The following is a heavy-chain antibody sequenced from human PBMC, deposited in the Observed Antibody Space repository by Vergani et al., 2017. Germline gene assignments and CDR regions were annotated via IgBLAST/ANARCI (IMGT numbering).Heavy chain of an antibody. V-gene: IGHV1-2*02. J-gene: IGHJ4*02. D-gene: IGHD2-15*01. Sequence: QVQQVQSGAEVKKPGASVKVSCKASGYAFTGYFMHWVRQAPGQGLEWMGWINPNSGDTNYAQKFQGRVTMTRDTSISTAYMELSRLRSDDTAVYYCARTYCSGGSCYWIFDYWGQGTLVTVSS. CDR2: INPNSGDT. CDR1: GYAFTGYF. CDR3: ARTYCSGGSCYWIFDY.